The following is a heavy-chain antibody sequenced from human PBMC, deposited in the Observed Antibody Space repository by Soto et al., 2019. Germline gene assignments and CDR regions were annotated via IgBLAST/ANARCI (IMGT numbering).Heavy chain of an antibody. V-gene: IGHV4-4*07. D-gene: IGHD2-15*01. Sequence: XETLSLTCTVAGCSISSYYWSWIRQPAGKGLDWIGRIYTSGSTNYNPSLKSRVTMSVDTSKNQFSLKLSSVTAADTAVYYCARDAPVVAATGYYYYYYGMDVWGQGTTVTVSS. CDR3: ARDAPVVAATGYYYYYYGMDV. J-gene: IGHJ6*02. CDR1: GCSISSYY. CDR2: IYTSGST.